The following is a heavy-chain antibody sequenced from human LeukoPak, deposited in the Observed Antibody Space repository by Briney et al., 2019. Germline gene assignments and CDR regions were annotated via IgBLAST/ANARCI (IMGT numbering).Heavy chain of an antibody. CDR2: IYYSGST. V-gene: IGHV4-39*07. Sequence: SETLSLTCTVSGGSISSSRYYWGWIRQPPGKGLEWIGSIYYSGSTYYNPSLKSRVTISVDTSKNQFSLKLSSVTAADTAVYYCARDVVDYDFWSGYSDYWGQGTLVTVSS. D-gene: IGHD3-3*01. J-gene: IGHJ4*02. CDR3: ARDVVDYDFWSGYSDY. CDR1: GGSISSSRYY.